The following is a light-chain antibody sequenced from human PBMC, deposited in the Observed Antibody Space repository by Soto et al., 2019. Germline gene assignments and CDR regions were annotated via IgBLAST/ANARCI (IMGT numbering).Light chain of an antibody. CDR1: QSVSSY. J-gene: IGKJ5*01. CDR3: QQHGSFIT. V-gene: IGKV3-11*01. Sequence: EIVLTQSPATLSLSPGERATLSCRASQSVSSYLAWYQQKPGQAPRLLIYDASNRATGIPARFSGSGSGTHFTLTITSLAPEDFAVYYCQQHGSFITFGQGTRLEIK. CDR2: DAS.